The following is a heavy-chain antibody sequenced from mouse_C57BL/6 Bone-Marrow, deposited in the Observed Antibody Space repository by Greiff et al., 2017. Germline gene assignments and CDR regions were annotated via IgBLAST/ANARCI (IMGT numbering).Heavy chain of an antibody. J-gene: IGHJ4*01. CDR2: MHPNGGSP. D-gene: IGHD2-4*01. V-gene: IGHV1-64*01. CDR3: ARSYDYDDYTMDY. CDR1: GYTFTNYW. Sequence: VQLQQPGAELVKPGASVKLSCKASGYTFTNYWMPWMKQRPGQGLEWIGMMHPNGGSPDYNEKFKSEATLSVDTSSRTAYMELSSLTSEDSAVYYCARSYDYDDYTMDYWGQGTSVTVSS.